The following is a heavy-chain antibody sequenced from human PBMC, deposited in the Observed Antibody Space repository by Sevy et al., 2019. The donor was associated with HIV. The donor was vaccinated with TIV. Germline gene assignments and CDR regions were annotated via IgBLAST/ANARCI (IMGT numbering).Heavy chain of an antibody. CDR1: GSSLSSGSYY. V-gene: IGHV4-61*01. CDR3: ARDRIAAAGGYFDN. Sequence: SETLSLTCPVSGSSLSSGSYYWRWIRQPPGKGLEWIGYISYIGSTNYNPALKSRVTIPVDTSKNQLSLRLTSVTAADTAVYYCARDRIAAAGGYFDNWGQGTLVTVSS. CDR2: ISYIGST. D-gene: IGHD6-13*01. J-gene: IGHJ4*02.